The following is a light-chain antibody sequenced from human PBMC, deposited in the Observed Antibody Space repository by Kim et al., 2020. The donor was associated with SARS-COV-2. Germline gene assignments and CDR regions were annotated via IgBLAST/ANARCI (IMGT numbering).Light chain of an antibody. CDR2: EDK. CDR3: QSYDSSTWV. V-gene: IGLV6-57*04. Sequence: NFMLTQPHSVSESPGKTVTISCTRSSGSIASNYVQWYQQRPGSAPTRVIYEDKQRPPGVPDRFSGSIDTYSNSASLTISGLKTEDEAEYYCQSYDSSTWVFGGGTQLTVL. CDR1: SGSIASNY. J-gene: IGLJ3*02.